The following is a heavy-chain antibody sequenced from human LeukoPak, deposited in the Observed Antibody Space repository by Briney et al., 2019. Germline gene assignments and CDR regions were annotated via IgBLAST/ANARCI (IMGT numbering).Heavy chain of an antibody. CDR3: AKGSSGWYSGGDY. J-gene: IGHJ4*02. CDR2: ISASGRST. V-gene: IGHV3-23*01. D-gene: IGHD6-19*01. CDR1: GYTFSSHA. Sequence: GGSLRLSCAASGYTFSSHAMSWVRQAPGKGLEWVSAISASGRSTYYADSVRGRFTISRANSKNTLYLQMNSLRAEDTAVYYCAKGSSGWYSGGDYWGQGTLVTVSS.